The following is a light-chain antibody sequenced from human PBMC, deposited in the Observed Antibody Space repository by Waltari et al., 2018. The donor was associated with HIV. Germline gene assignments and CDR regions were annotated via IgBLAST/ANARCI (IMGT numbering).Light chain of an antibody. CDR1: SSDIGAYDY. Sequence: HSALTQPRSVSGSPGQSVTISCTGTSSDIGAYDYVSWFQKFPGRAPKLLMFDVNKRPSGVPDRFSGVKSGDTASLTIYGLQPDDESDYFCSSYGGVASYLIFGGGTTLTVL. J-gene: IGLJ2*01. CDR3: SSYGGVASYLI. CDR2: DVN. V-gene: IGLV2-11*01.